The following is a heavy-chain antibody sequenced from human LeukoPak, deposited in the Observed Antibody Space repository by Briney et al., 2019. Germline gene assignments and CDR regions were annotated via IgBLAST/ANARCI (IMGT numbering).Heavy chain of an antibody. J-gene: IGHJ6*02. CDR2: IYSSGST. Sequence: SETLSLTCTVSGGSISSYYWSWIRQSPGKGLEWIAYIYSSGSTHYNPSLKSRVTISVDTSKNQFSLKLSSVTAADTAVYYCARQRVGSRTMDVGGQGTTVTVSS. CDR3: ARQRVGSRTMDV. CDR1: GGSISSYY. V-gene: IGHV4-59*08. D-gene: IGHD6-25*01.